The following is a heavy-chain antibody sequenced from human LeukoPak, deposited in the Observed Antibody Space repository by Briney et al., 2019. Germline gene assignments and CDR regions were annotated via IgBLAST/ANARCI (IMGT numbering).Heavy chain of an antibody. Sequence: ASVKVSCKASGGTFSSYTISWVRQAPGQGLEWMGRIIPILGIANYAQKFQGRVTITADKSTSTAYMELSSLRYEDTAVYYCATGYCSSTSCYPYSSSWYPYDAFDIWGQGTMVTVSS. J-gene: IGHJ3*02. CDR3: ATGYCSSTSCYPYSSSWYPYDAFDI. CDR1: GGTFSSYT. V-gene: IGHV1-69*02. CDR2: IIPILGIA. D-gene: IGHD2-2*01.